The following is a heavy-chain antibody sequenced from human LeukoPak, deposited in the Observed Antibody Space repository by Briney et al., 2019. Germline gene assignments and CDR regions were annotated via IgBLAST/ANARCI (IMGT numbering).Heavy chain of an antibody. CDR1: GFTFSNAW. D-gene: IGHD5-18*01. CDR2: IKSKTDGGTT. Sequence: PGGSLRLSCAASGFTFSNAWMSWVRQAPGKGLEWVGRIKSKTDGGTTDYAAPVKGRFTISRDDSKNTLYLQMNSLKTEDTAVYYCTTDPAGYSYGFGYGYWGQGTLVTASS. V-gene: IGHV3-15*01. J-gene: IGHJ4*02. CDR3: TTDPAGYSYGFGYGY.